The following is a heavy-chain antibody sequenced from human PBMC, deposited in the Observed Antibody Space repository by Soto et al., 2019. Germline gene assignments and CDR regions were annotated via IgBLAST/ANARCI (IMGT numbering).Heavy chain of an antibody. CDR3: AGLYPSESSGYHLNY. CDR2: IYYLGNT. J-gene: IGHJ4*02. D-gene: IGHD3-22*01. V-gene: IGHV4-39*01. CDR1: SGSISGSSAY. Sequence: PSGPLSVTCTVSSGSISGSSAYCGWMKERRGKGLEWVGSIYYLGNTYYNPSLGSRVTISVDTSKNQFSLKLRSVTAADTVVFYCAGLYPSESSGYHLNYWGQGALVTVSS.